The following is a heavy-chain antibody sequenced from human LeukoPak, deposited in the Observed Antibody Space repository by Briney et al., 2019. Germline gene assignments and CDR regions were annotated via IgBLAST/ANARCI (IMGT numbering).Heavy chain of an antibody. Sequence: GGSLRLSCAASGFTFINAWMSWVRQAPGKGLEWVGRIKSKTDGGTTDYAAPVKGRFTISRDDSKNTLFLQMNSLKTEDTAVYYCTTKGTILTGYYSDYWGQGTLVTVSS. V-gene: IGHV3-15*01. J-gene: IGHJ4*02. CDR2: IKSKTDGGTT. CDR3: TTKGTILTGYYSDY. CDR1: GFTFINAW. D-gene: IGHD3-9*01.